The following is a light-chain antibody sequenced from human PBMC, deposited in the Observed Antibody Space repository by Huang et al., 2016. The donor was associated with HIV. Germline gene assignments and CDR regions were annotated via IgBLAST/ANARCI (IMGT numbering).Light chain of an antibody. CDR3: QEYNSYQFT. CDR2: KGY. V-gene: IGKV1-5*03. CDR1: QSISSW. Sequence: DIQMTQSPSTLSASVGDRVTITCRASQSISSWLAWYQQKPGKAPKRLIYKGYSLESGVPSRFSGSGSGTEFTLTISSLQPDDFATYYCQEYNSYQFTFGPGTKVDIK. J-gene: IGKJ3*01.